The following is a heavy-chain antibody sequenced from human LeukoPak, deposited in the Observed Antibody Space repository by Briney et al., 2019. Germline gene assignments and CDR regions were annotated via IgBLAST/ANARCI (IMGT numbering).Heavy chain of an antibody. CDR1: GFTFSSYS. CDR3: ARAIVILPSANWFDP. D-gene: IGHD2-2*01. CDR2: ISSSSSYI. V-gene: IGHV3-21*01. J-gene: IGHJ5*02. Sequence: GGSLRLSCAASGFTFSSYSMNWVRQAPGKGLEWVSSISSSSSYIYYADSVKGRSTISRDNAKNSLYLQMNSLRAEDTAVYYCARAIVILPSANWFDPWGQGTPVTVSS.